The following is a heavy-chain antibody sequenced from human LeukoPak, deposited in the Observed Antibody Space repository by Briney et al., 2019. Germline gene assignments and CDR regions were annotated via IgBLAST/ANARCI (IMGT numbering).Heavy chain of an antibody. D-gene: IGHD3-10*01. Sequence: SETLSLTCPVSGGSISSYYWSWIRQPPGKGLEWIGYIYYSGSTNYNPSLKSRVTISVDTSKNQFSLKLSSVTAADTAVYYCARVNGYGSAFDYWGQGTLVTVSS. J-gene: IGHJ4*02. CDR1: GGSISSYY. V-gene: IGHV4-59*01. CDR2: IYYSGST. CDR3: ARVNGYGSAFDY.